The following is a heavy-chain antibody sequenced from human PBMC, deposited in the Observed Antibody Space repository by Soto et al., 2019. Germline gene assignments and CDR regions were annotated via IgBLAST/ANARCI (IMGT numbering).Heavy chain of an antibody. CDR1: VFTFSSYA. D-gene: IGHD3-22*01. V-gene: IGHV3-64D*06. CDR2: ISSNGGST. CDR3: VKDLDSSGYYLSYFEY. Sequence: GGSLRLSCSASVFTFSSYAMHWVRQAPGKGLEYVSAISSNGGSTYYADSVKGRFTISRDNSKNTLYPQMSSLRAEDTAVYYCVKDLDSSGYYLSYFEYWGQGTLFTVSS. J-gene: IGHJ4*02.